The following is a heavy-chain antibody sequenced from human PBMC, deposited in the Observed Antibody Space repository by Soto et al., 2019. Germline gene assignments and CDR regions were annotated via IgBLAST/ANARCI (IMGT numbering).Heavy chain of an antibody. CDR2: IYYSGST. Sequence: SETLSLTCTVSGGSISSSSYYWGWIRQPPGKGLEWIGSIYYSGSTYYNPSLKSRVTISVDTSKNQFSLKLSSVTAADTAVYYCARLGAYYGSGSMGDYWGQGTLVTVSS. D-gene: IGHD3-10*01. V-gene: IGHV4-39*01. J-gene: IGHJ4*02. CDR3: ARLGAYYGSGSMGDY. CDR1: GGSISSSSYY.